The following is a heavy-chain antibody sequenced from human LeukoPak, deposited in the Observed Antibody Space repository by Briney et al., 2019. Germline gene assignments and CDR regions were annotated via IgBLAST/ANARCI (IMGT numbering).Heavy chain of an antibody. CDR2: VSPKSGHT. CDR1: GYTFTNYG. Sequence: ASVNVSFTASGYTFTNYGIAWLRRAPGQGREWMGWVSPKSGHTNYTEKLQGRVTMTTDTPTSTAYMELRSLRSDDTAVYYCARDLIVVVGDVFDLWGQGTMVTVSS. J-gene: IGHJ3*01. D-gene: IGHD3-22*01. CDR3: ARDLIVVVGDVFDL. V-gene: IGHV1-18*01.